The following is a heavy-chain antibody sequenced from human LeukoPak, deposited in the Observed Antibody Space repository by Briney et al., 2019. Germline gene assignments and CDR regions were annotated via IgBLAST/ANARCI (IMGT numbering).Heavy chain of an antibody. V-gene: IGHV4-61*02. CDR3: ARSGKYCSSTSCYRKFDY. CDR2: IYASGST. CDR1: GGSISSGSYY. J-gene: IGHJ4*02. Sequence: SQTLSLTCTVSGGSISSGSYYWSWIRQPAGRGLVWIGRIYASGSTNYNPSLKSRVTISVDTSKNQFSLKLSSVTAADTAVYYCARSGKYCSSTSCYRKFDYWGQGTLVTVSS. D-gene: IGHD2-2*01.